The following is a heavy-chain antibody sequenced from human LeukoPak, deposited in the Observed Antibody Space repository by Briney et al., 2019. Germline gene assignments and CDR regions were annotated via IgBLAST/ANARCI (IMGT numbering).Heavy chain of an antibody. CDR2: IYPTDSDA. Sequence: GESLKISCKGSGYKFTTYLIGWVRQMPGKGLEWVAIIYPTDSDARYNPSFQGQVTISVDKSITTAFLQWSSLRASDTAMYYCARRRASGYYPFDYWGQGTLVTVSS. D-gene: IGHD3-22*01. V-gene: IGHV5-51*01. CDR3: ARRRASGYYPFDY. J-gene: IGHJ4*02. CDR1: GYKFTTYL.